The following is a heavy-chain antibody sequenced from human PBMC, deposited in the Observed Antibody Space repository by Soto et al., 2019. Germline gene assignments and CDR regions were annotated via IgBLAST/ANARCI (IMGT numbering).Heavy chain of an antibody. J-gene: IGHJ4*02. CDR3: AKERSSGWSLDY. V-gene: IGHV3-23*01. D-gene: IGHD6-19*01. Sequence: EVQLLESGGGLVQPGGSLRLSCAASGFTFSTYAMNWVRQAPGKGLEWVSGISGSGDSIYYADSVKGRFTVSRDNSKNTLYLQMNSLRAEDTAVFYCAKERSSGWSLDYWGQGTLVTVSS. CDR1: GFTFSTYA. CDR2: ISGSGDSI.